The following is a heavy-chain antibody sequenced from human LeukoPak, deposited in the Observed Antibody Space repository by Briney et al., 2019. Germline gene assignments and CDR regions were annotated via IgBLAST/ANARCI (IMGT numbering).Heavy chain of an antibody. V-gene: IGHV3-48*03. CDR2: ISSSGSTI. CDR3: ARGSGWYGVDY. J-gene: IGHJ4*02. Sequence: GGSLRPSCAASGFTFSSYEMNWVRQAPGKGLEWVSYISSSGSTIYYADSVKGRFTISRDNAKNSLYLQMNSLRAEDTAVYYCARGSGWYGVDYWGQGTLVTVSS. D-gene: IGHD6-19*01. CDR1: GFTFSSYE.